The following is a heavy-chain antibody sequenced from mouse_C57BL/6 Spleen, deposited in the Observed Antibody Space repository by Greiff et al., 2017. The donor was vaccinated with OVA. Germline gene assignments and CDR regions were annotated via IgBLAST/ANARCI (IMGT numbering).Heavy chain of an antibody. Sequence: VQLKQSGAELVRPGASVKLSCTASGFNIKDDYMHWVKQRPEQGLEWIGWIDPENGDTEYASKFQGKATITADTSSNTAYLQLSSLTSEDTAVYYCTTGRYEYERRFAYWGQGTLVTVSA. CDR1: GFNIKDDY. D-gene: IGHD2-4*01. V-gene: IGHV14-4*01. CDR3: TTGRYEYERRFAY. J-gene: IGHJ3*01. CDR2: IDPENGDT.